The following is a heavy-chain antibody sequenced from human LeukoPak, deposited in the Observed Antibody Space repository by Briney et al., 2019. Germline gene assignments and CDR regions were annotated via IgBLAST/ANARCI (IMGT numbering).Heavy chain of an antibody. CDR1: GFTFSSDS. CDR3: AITSRGSYLSRRNNFDY. V-gene: IGHV3-21*01. CDR2: ISSSGSNI. Sequence: GGSLRLSCAASGFTFSSDSMHWVRQAPGKGLEWMSSISSSGSNIYYADSVKGRFTISRDNAKNSLYLQMNSLRAEDTAVYYCAITSRGSYLSRRNNFDYWGQGTLVTVSS. J-gene: IGHJ4*02. D-gene: IGHD6-19*01.